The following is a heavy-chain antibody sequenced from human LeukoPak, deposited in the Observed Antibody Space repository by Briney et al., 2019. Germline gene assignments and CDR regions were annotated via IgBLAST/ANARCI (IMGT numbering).Heavy chain of an antibody. D-gene: IGHD3-10*01. CDR3: AKELVRGVIITAIRPVPVFDY. Sequence: PGTSLRLSCAASGFTFSSYGMHWVRQAPGKGLEWVAVISYDGSNKYYADSVKGRFTISRDNSKNTLYLQMNSLRAEDTAVYYCAKELVRGVIITAIRPVPVFDYWGQGTLVTVSS. CDR1: GFTFSSYG. CDR2: ISYDGSNK. V-gene: IGHV3-30*18. J-gene: IGHJ4*02.